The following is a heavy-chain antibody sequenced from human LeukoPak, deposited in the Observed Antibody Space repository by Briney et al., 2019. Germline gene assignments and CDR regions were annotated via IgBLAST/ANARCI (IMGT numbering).Heavy chain of an antibody. CDR1: GFTFDEYG. CDR2: INWNGDST. CDR3: AREAGYSYNFYFVY. D-gene: IGHD5-18*01. J-gene: IGHJ4*02. V-gene: IGHV3-20*04. Sequence: PGGPLRLACAASGFTFDEYGMSWVREAPGKGLEWVSGINWNGDSTGYAVFVKGRFTISRDHARNSLYLQMNSLRAEDTALYYCAREAGYSYNFYFVYWGQGTLVTVSS.